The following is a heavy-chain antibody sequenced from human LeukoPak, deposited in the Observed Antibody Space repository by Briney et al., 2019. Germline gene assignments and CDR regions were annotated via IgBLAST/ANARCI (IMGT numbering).Heavy chain of an antibody. CDR1: GFTFSSYG. V-gene: IGHV3-33*08. CDR3: AILGYCSGSTCLDY. D-gene: IGHD2-2*01. CDR2: IWYRGSNK. Sequence: GGSLRLSCAASGFTFSSYGIHWVRQAPGKGLEWVAVIWYRGSNKYYADSVKGRFTISRDNSKDTVYLQMNSLRIEDTAVYYCAILGYCSGSTCLDYWGQGTLVTVSS. J-gene: IGHJ4*02.